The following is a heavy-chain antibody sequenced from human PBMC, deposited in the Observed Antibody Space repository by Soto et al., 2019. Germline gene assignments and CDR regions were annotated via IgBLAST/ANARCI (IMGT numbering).Heavy chain of an antibody. V-gene: IGHV3-23*01. D-gene: IGHD5-18*01. CDR2: ISGSGGST. Sequence: EVQLLESGGGLVQPGGSLRLSCAASGFTFSNSAMTWVRQAPGKGLEWVSGISGSGGSTYYADSVKGRFTISRDNSKNTLYLQMNSLRAEDTAIYYCAKARDGYTYGSIDYWGQGTLVTVSS. CDR1: GFTFSNSA. CDR3: AKARDGYTYGSIDY. J-gene: IGHJ4*02.